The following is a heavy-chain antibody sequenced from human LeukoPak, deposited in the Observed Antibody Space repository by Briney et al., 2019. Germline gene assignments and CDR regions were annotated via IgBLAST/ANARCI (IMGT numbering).Heavy chain of an antibody. J-gene: IGHJ4*02. CDR3: ARDRGDWQHLVLDY. D-gene: IGHD6-13*01. V-gene: IGHV1-69*01. CDR1: GGTFSSYA. Sequence: SVKVSCKASGGTFSSYAISWVRQAPGQGLEWMGGIIPIFGTANYAQKFQCRVTITADESTSTAYMELSSLRSEDTAVYYCARDRGDWQHLVLDYWGQGTLVTVSS. CDR2: IIPIFGTA.